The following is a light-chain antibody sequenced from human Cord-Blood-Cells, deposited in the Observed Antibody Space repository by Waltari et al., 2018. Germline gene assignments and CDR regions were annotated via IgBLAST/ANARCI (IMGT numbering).Light chain of an antibody. CDR1: QSVSSSY. CDR2: GSS. V-gene: IGKV3-20*01. J-gene: IGKJ1*01. CDR3: QQYGSSQT. Sequence: EIVLTQSPGTLSLSPGERATLSCRASQSVSSSYLAWYQQKPGQAPRFLIYGSSSRATGIPDRFSVSGSGTDFTLTISRLEPEDFAVYYCQQYGSSQTFGQGTKVEI.